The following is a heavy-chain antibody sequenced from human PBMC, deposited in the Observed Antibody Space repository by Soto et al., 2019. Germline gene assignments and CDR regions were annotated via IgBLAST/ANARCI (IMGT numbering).Heavy chain of an antibody. Sequence: QVQLVQSGAEVKKPGSSVKVSCKASGGTFSSYTISWVGQAPGQGLEWMGRIIPILGIANYAQKFQGRVTITADKSTSTAYMELSSLRSEDTAVYYCARDQSWYSGRYSGWFDPWGQGTLVTVSS. CDR3: ARDQSWYSGRYSGWFDP. J-gene: IGHJ5*02. D-gene: IGHD1-26*01. CDR2: IIPILGIA. V-gene: IGHV1-69*08. CDR1: GGTFSSYT.